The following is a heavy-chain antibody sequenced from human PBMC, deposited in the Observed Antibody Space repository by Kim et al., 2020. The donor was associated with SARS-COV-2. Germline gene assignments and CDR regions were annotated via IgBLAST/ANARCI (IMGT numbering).Heavy chain of an antibody. J-gene: IGHJ4*02. Sequence: DSVRGRFTISRDNNKNSLYLQMNSLRTGDTALYYCAKGVKSYLTAHYFDYWGQGALVTVSS. V-gene: IGHV3-43*01. D-gene: IGHD3-10*01. CDR3: AKGVKSYLTAHYFDY.